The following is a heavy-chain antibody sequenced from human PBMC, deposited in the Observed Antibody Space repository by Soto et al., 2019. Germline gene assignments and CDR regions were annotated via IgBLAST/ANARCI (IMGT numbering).Heavy chain of an antibody. V-gene: IGHV4-39*01. Sequence: SETLSLACTVSGDSISSSNYYWGWIRQPPGKGLEWIGSIYYSGNTFHNPSLKSRVTISVDTSKNQFSLKLTSVTAADTAVYYCARWGYYGSGTPSYYYYGMDVWGQGTTVT. D-gene: IGHD3-10*01. CDR3: ARWGYYGSGTPSYYYYGMDV. CDR1: GDSISSSNYY. J-gene: IGHJ6*02. CDR2: IYYSGNT.